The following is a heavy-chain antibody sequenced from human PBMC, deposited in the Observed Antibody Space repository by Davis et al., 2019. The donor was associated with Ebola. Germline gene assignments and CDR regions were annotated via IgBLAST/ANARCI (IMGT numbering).Heavy chain of an antibody. CDR2: INPSIGNT. D-gene: IGHD1-7*01. CDR1: GYTFTDYL. V-gene: IGHV1-2*02. J-gene: IGHJ6*03. CDR3: ARDRAGTAYMDV. Sequence: ASVKVSCKASGYTFTDYLMHWVRQAPGQGLEWMGLINPSIGNTSLAQKFQGRVTLTRGTSISTAYMELSRLRSDDTAVYYCARDRAGTAYMDVWGKGTTVTVSS.